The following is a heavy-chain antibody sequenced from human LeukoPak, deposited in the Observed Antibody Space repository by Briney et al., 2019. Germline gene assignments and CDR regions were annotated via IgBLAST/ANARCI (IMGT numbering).Heavy chain of an antibody. J-gene: IGHJ6*02. V-gene: IGHV3-30-3*01. D-gene: IGHD2-15*01. CDR2: ISYDGSSK. Sequence: GGSLRLSCAASGFTFSSYAMHWVRQAPGKGLEWVAVISYDGSSKYYADSVKGRFTISRDNSKNTLYLQMNSLRAEDTAVYYCAREGGDILLVVAAHYYSGMDVWGQGTTVTVSS. CDR3: AREGGDILLVVAAHYYSGMDV. CDR1: GFTFSSYA.